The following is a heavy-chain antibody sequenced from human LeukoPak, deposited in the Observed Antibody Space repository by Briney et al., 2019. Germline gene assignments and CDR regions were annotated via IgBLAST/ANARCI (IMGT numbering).Heavy chain of an antibody. J-gene: IGHJ3*02. Sequence: GGSLRLSCAASGFTFSDYYMSWIRQAPGKGLEWVSYISSSGSTIYYADSVKGRFTISRDNAKNSLYLQMNSLRAEDTAVYYCARDCSGVIAAAGTAGAFDIWGQGTMVTVSS. V-gene: IGHV3-11*01. CDR2: ISSSGSTI. D-gene: IGHD6-13*01. CDR3: ARDCSGVIAAAGTAGAFDI. CDR1: GFTFSDYY.